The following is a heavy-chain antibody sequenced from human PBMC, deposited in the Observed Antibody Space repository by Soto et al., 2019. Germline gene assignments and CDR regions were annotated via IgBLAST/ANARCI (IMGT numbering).Heavy chain of an antibody. D-gene: IGHD2-15*01. CDR3: ARCQGWPADY. CDR2: ISSSSSTI. Sequence: EVQLVESGGGLVQPGGSLRLSCAASGFTFSSYSMNWVRQAPGKGLEWVSYISSSSSTIYYADSVKGRFTISRDNAKNSLYLPMNSLRDEDTAGYYCARCQGWPADYGGQGPLVTFSS. CDR1: GFTFSSYS. V-gene: IGHV3-48*02. J-gene: IGHJ4*02.